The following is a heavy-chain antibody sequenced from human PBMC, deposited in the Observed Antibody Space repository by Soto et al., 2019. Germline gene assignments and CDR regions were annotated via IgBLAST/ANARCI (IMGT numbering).Heavy chain of an antibody. CDR3: ARAGRDGYNWDY. D-gene: IGHD5-12*01. CDR1: GFTFSRYS. CDR2: ISSSGSYI. V-gene: IGHV3-21*01. Sequence: SLRLSCAASGFTFSRYSMNCVRQAPGKGLEWVSSISSSGSYIYYADSVKGRFTISRDNAKNSLYLQMNSLRAEDTAVYYCARAGRDGYNWDYWGQGTLVTVSS. J-gene: IGHJ4*02.